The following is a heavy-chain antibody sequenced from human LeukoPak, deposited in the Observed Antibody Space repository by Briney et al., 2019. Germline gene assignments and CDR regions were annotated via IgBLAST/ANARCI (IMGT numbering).Heavy chain of an antibody. CDR2: IYYSGST. Sequence: SETLSLTCTVSGGSISSYYWSWIRQPPGKGLEWIGYIYYSGSTNYNPSLKSRVTISVDTSKNQFSLKLSSVTAADTAVYYCARTSYYCDSSGYPAVGGGWFDPWGQGTLVTVSS. CDR3: ARTSYYCDSSGYPAVGGGWFDP. CDR1: GGSISSYY. V-gene: IGHV4-59*01. D-gene: IGHD3-22*01. J-gene: IGHJ5*02.